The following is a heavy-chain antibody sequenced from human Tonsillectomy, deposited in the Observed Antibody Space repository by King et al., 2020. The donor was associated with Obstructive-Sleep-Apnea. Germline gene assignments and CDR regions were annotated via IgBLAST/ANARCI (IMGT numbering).Heavy chain of an antibody. Sequence: QLVQSGAEVKKPGESLKISCKGSGYSFNSYWIGWVRQVPGKGLEWMGIICPGDSDTRYSPSFQDQGTSSAVKSISTAYLQWNSLRAPDTAVYYCARAGLGRGRGGDFDYWGHGTPVTVSS. CDR1: GYSFNSYW. V-gene: IGHV5-51*01. CDR2: ICPGDSDT. D-gene: IGHD6-13*01. J-gene: IGHJ4*01. CDR3: ARAGLGRGRGGDFDY.